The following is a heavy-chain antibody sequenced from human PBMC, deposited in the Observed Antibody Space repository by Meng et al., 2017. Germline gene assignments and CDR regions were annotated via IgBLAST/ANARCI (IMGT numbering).Heavy chain of an antibody. V-gene: IGHV4-34*01. J-gene: IGHJ4*02. D-gene: IGHD2-21*02. Sequence: QAQLRRWGAGLLKPSETLSLTCACYGGSFSGYYWSWIRQPPGKGLEWIGEINHSGSTNYNPSLKSRVTISVDTSKNQFSLKLSSVTAADTAVYYCARDTVEAYCGGDCCPLGYWGQGTLVTVSS. CDR1: GGSFSGYY. CDR3: ARDTVEAYCGGDCCPLGY. CDR2: INHSGST.